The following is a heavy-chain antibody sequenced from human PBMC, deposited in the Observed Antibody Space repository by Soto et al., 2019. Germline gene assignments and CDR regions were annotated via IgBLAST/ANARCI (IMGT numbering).Heavy chain of an antibody. CDR2: IYYSGST. CDR1: GGSISSGGYY. J-gene: IGHJ4*02. CDR3: ARGNNGYYPYFDY. D-gene: IGHD1-26*01. V-gene: IGHV4-31*01. Sequence: QVQLQESGPGLVKPSQTLSLTCTVSGGSISSGGYYWSWIRQHPGKGLEWIGYIYYSGSTYYNPSLTSPVTMSADTSNTQFSLTLSSVTAADTAVYYCARGNNGYYPYFDYWGQGTLVTVSS.